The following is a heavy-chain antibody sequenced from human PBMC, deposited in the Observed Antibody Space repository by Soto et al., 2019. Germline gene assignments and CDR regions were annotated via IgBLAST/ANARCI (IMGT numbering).Heavy chain of an antibody. J-gene: IGHJ5*02. CDR3: ERRERYYGSPGWFDP. Sequence: PSETLSLTCAVSGGSISSSNWWSWVRQPPGKGLEWIGEIYHSGSTNYNPSLKSRVTISVDKSKNQFSLNLRSVTAADTAMYFCERRERYYGSPGWFDPWGPGTLVTVSS. CDR2: IYHSGST. CDR1: GGSISSSNW. D-gene: IGHD3-10*01. V-gene: IGHV4-4*02.